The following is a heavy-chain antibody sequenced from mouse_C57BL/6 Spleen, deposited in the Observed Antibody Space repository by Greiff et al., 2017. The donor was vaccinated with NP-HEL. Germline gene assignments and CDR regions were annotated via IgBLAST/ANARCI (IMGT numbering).Heavy chain of an antibody. CDR3: ARGVYGYSYFDY. CDR2: IYPGDGDT. V-gene: IGHV1-82*01. D-gene: IGHD2-2*01. J-gene: IGHJ2*01. Sequence: LQESGPELVKPGASVKISCKASGYAFSSSWMNWVKQRPGKGLEWIGRIYPGDGDTNYNGKFKGKATLTADKSSSTAYMQLSSLTSEDSAVYFCARGVYGYSYFDYWGQGTTLTVSS. CDR1: GYAFSSSW.